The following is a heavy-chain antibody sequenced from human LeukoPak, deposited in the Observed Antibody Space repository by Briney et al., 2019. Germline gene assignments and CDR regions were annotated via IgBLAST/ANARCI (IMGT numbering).Heavy chain of an antibody. Sequence: SEPLSLTCSVSGGPISSYYWRWIRQPPGKALEWIGYIYSGSSSYNPSLQSRVAISVDTPKNQVSLKVNSVTAADTAVYFCARAPFNLYSDYDLAYFDSWGQGTLVTVSS. CDR1: GGPISSYY. J-gene: IGHJ4*02. CDR2: IYSGSS. V-gene: IGHV4-59*13. CDR3: ARAPFNLYSDYDLAYFDS. D-gene: IGHD4-11*01.